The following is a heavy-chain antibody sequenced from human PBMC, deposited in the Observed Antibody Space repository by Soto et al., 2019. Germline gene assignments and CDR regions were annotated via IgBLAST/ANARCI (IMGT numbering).Heavy chain of an antibody. V-gene: IGHV3-7*01. CDR3: VCGGNFFVY. CDR2: LDQDGSER. J-gene: IGHJ4*02. CDR1: GFTFSTYW. D-gene: IGHD3-16*01. Sequence: EVQLVESGGGLVQPGGSLRLSCAASGFTFSTYWMTWVRRPPGKGLGWVANLDQDGSERYYVDSVRGRFTISRDNAKNSLSLQMNSLRAEDTAVYYCVCGGNFFVYWGQGTLVTVSP.